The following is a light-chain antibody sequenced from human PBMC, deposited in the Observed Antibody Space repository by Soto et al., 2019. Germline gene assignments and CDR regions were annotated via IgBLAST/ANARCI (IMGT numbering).Light chain of an antibody. V-gene: IGKV1-5*01. CDR3: QQYSTYST. CDR2: DAS. Sequence: DIQMTQSPSTLSASVGDRVTITCRASQSISSSLAWYQQKPGEAPKLLIYDASNLESGVPSIFSGSGSGTEFTLTISSLPPDNFATYYCQQYSTYSTFGQGTKVDIK. J-gene: IGKJ1*01. CDR1: QSISSS.